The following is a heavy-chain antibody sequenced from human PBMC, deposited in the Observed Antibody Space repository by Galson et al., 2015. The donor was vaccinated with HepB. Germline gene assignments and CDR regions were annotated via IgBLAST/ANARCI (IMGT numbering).Heavy chain of an antibody. J-gene: IGHJ6*02. V-gene: IGHV1-58*01. CDR1: GFTLTNSA. Sequence: SVKVSCKASGFTLTNSAVQWVRQARGQRLEWMGWIVVGSGNTKYAQKFRERLIITRDMSTGTVHMELSSLRADDTALYYCAAGDVTTFGEIIINYYHHGMDVWGQGTTVTVSS. CDR2: IVVGSGNT. D-gene: IGHD3-16*02. CDR3: AAGDVTTFGEIIINYYHHGMDV.